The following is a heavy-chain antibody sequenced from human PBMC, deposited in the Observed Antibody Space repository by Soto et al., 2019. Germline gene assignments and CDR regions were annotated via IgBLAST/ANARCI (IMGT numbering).Heavy chain of an antibody. V-gene: IGHV1-24*01. CDR3: ATGGVGATGAFDI. J-gene: IGHJ3*02. CDR1: GYTLTELS. CDR2: FDPEDGET. Sequence: ASVKVSCKVSGYTLTELSMHWVRQAPGKGLEWMGGFDPEDGETIYAQKFKGRVTMTEDTSTDTAYMERSSLRSEATAVYYCATGGVGATGAFDIWGQGTMVTVSS. D-gene: IGHD1-26*01.